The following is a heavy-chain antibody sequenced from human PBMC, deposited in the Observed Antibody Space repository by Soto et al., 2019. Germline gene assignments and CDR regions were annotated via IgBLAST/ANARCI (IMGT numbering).Heavy chain of an antibody. CDR3: AKDFLAVVAGIDY. CDR1: GFTFSSYT. Sequence: GGSLRLSCAASGFTFSSYTMSWVRQAPGKGLEWVSAISGSGGSTYYADSVKGRFTISRDNSKNTLYLQMNSLRAEDTAVYYCAKDFLAVVAGIDYWGQGTLVTVSS. J-gene: IGHJ4*02. V-gene: IGHV3-23*01. D-gene: IGHD6-19*01. CDR2: ISGSGGST.